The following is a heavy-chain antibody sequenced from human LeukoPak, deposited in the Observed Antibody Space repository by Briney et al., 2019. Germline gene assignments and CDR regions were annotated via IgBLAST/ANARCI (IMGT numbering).Heavy chain of an antibody. J-gene: IGHJ6*02. D-gene: IGHD5-24*01. CDR2: FDPEEGKT. V-gene: IGHV1-24*01. Sequence: ASVKVSCKASGYTFTGYYMHWVRQAPGKGLQWMGGFDPEEGKTIYEETFQGRVNMTEDTSTDTAYMDLSSLRSDDTAIYYCATARQFSYYGLDVWGQGTTVTVSS. CDR1: GYTFTGYY. CDR3: ATARQFSYYGLDV.